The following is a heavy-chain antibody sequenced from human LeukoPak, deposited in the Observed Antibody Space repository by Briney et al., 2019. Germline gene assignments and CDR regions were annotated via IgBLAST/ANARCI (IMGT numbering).Heavy chain of an antibody. CDR1: GGSISSYY. Sequence: PSETLSLTCTVSGGSISSYYWSWIRQPPGKGLEWIGYIYTSGSTNYNPSLKSRVTISVDTSKNQFSLKLSSVTAADTAVYYCARHLGYYDDSSGYWGGYYMDVWGKGTTVTVSS. CDR3: ARHLGYYDDSSGYWGGYYMDV. J-gene: IGHJ6*03. D-gene: IGHD3-22*01. CDR2: IYTSGST. V-gene: IGHV4-4*09.